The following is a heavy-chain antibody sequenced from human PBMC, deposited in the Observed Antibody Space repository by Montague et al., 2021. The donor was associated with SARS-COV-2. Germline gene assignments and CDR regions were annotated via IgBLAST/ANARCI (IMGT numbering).Heavy chain of an antibody. D-gene: IGHD3-9*01. V-gene: IGHV4-59*08. J-gene: IGHJ6*02. CDR2: IYYSGST. CDR3: VRHKSFYCLLIPKVGYYCMDV. Sequence: SETLSLTCTVSGGSVSSYYWSWIRQPPGKGLEWIGCIYYSGSTNYNPSLKSRVTISVDTSKNQFSLKLSSVTAADTAVYYCVRHKSFYCLLIPKVGYYCMDVWGQGTTVTVSS. CDR1: GGSVSSYY.